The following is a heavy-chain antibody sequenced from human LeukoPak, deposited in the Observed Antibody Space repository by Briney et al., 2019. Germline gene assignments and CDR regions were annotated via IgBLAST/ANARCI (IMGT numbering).Heavy chain of an antibody. CDR2: IYYSGST. J-gene: IGHJ6*02. CDR3: ARGYYYYGMDV. V-gene: IGHV4-31*03. CDR1: GGSISSGDYF. Sequence: PSQTLSLTCTVSGGSISSGDYFWGWIRQHPGKGLEWIGYIYYSGSTNYNPSLKSRVTISVDTSKNQFSLKLSSVTAADTAVYYCARGYYYYGMDVWGQGTTVTVSS.